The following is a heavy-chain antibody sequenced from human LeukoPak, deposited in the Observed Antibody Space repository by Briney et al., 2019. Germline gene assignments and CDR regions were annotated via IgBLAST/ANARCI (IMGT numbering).Heavy chain of an antibody. CDR3: ARDGDSSGYYAAFDI. V-gene: IGHV3-48*02. Sequence: GGSLRLSCAASGFTFNSYGMNWVRQAPGKGLEWVSYISGSSSTIYYADSVKGRFTISRDNAKNSLYLQMKRLRDEDTAVYYCARDGDSSGYYAAFDIWGQGTMVTVSS. CDR2: ISGSSSTI. D-gene: IGHD3-22*01. CDR1: GFTFNSYG. J-gene: IGHJ3*02.